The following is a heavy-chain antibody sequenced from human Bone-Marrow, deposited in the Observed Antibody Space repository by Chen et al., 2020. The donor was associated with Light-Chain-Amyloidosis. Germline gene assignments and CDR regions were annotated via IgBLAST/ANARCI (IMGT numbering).Heavy chain of an antibody. D-gene: IGHD3-9*01. V-gene: IGHV3-74*01. CDR2: TNSAGPST. CDR1: GFSFSTYW. Sequence: EVLLVESGGEVVQPGGSLRLSCTASGFSFSTYWMHWVRQSPGKGLVSVSRTNSAGPSTTYADSVKGRFTVSRDNTKNTMYLEMNSLRVEDTAVYYCARTTLRYLDYWGQGTLVTVSS. CDR3: ARTTLRYLDY. J-gene: IGHJ4*02.